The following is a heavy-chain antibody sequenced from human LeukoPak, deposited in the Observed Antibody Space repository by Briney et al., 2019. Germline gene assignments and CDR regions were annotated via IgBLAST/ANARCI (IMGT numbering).Heavy chain of an antibody. D-gene: IGHD6-19*01. CDR2: ISHSGST. V-gene: IGHV4-34*01. J-gene: IGHJ4*02. CDR3: ARVAVAFDY. Sequence: KPSETLSLTCAVYGESFSGYYWSWIRQPPGKGLEWIGEISHSGSTNYNPSLKSRVTISVDTSKNEFSLKLSSVTAADTAVYYCARVAVAFDYWGQGTLVTVSS. CDR1: GESFSGYY.